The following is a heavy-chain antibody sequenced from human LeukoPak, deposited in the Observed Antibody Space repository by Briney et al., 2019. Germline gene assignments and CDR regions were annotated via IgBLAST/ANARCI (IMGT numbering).Heavy chain of an antibody. CDR1: GLTFSSSW. D-gene: IGHD1-26*01. V-gene: IGHV4-4*02. CDR2: IYHSGST. CDR3: ARDSNPLG. J-gene: IGHJ4*02. Sequence: GPLRLSCAASGLTFSSSWMSWVRQSPEKGLEWIGSIYHSGSTHYNPSLKSRVTISVDTSKNQFSLKLSSVTAADTAVYYCARDSNPLGWGQGTLVTVSS.